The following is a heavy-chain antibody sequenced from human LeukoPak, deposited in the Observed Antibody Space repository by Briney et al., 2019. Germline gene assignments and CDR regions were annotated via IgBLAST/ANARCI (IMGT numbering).Heavy chain of an antibody. CDR1: GFTFSSYA. V-gene: IGHV3-23*01. Sequence: GGSLRLSCAASGFTFSSYAMSWVRQAPGKGLEWVSAISGSGGSTYYADSVKGRFTISRDNSKNTLYLQMNSLRAEDSAVYYCARGDSGWLVDYWGQGTLVTVSS. D-gene: IGHD6-19*01. CDR3: ARGDSGWLVDY. CDR2: ISGSGGST. J-gene: IGHJ4*02.